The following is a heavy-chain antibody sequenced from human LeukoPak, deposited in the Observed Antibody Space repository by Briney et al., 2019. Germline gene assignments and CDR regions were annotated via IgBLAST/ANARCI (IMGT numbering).Heavy chain of an antibody. D-gene: IGHD3-10*01. J-gene: IGHJ4*02. CDR3: ARGALWGNYNFDY. Sequence: SQTLSLTCAVSGGSISSGDYYWSWIRQPPGKGLEWIGYIYYSGSTYYNPSLKSRVTISVDTSKNQFSLKLISETPARTPAYYCARGALWGNYNFDYWGQGTLVTVSS. CDR2: IYYSGST. V-gene: IGHV4-30-4*08. CDR1: GGSISSGDYY.